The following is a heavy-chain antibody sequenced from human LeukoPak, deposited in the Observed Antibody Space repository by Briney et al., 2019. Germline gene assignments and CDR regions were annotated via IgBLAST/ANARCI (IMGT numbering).Heavy chain of an antibody. D-gene: IGHD5-12*01. V-gene: IGHV3-48*02. J-gene: IGHJ5*02. CDR1: GFTFSTYA. Sequence: PGGSLRLSCAASGFTFSTYAMNWVRQAPGKVLEWVSYISRSSSTIYYADSVKGRFTISRDNARSSLYLQMNSLRDEDTAVYYCAREEAQVATMLNWFDPWGQGTLVTVSS. CDR3: AREEAQVATMLNWFDP. CDR2: ISRSSSTI.